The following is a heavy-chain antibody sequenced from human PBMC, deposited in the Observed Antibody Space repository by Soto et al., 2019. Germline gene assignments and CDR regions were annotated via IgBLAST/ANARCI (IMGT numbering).Heavy chain of an antibody. V-gene: IGHV4-59*01. CDR2: IYYSGST. Sequence: SETLSLTCTVSGDSIGSYYWSWIRQPPGKGLEWIGYIYYSGSTNYNPSLKSRVTISVDPSKSQFSLKLSSVTAADTAVYYCARDLIRGWFDPWGQGTLVTVSS. J-gene: IGHJ5*02. CDR3: ARDLIRGWFDP. CDR1: GDSIGSYY. D-gene: IGHD3-10*01.